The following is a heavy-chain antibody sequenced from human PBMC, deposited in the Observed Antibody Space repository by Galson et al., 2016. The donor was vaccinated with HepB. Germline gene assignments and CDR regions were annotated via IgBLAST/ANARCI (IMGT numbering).Heavy chain of an antibody. CDR3: ARGKEWEDAFDI. CDR1: GFTFSSYS. V-gene: IGHV3-21*01. CDR2: ISSSGTYI. J-gene: IGHJ3*02. Sequence: SLRLSCAASGFTFSSYSVSWVRQAPGKGLEWVSSISSSGTYIYYADSVKGRFTISRDNAKRSLYLQMNSLRAEDTAVCYCARGKEWEDAFDIWGQGTMVTVSS. D-gene: IGHD1-26*01.